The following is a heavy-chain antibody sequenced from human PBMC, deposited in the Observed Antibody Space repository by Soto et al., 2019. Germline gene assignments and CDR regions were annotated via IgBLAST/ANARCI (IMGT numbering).Heavy chain of an antibody. J-gene: IGHJ4*02. CDR1: GYTFTSYD. V-gene: IGHV1-8*01. D-gene: IGHD1-1*01. CDR2: MNPNTGNS. CDR3: ARRAETNGWNGFGADKYYFDF. Sequence: ASVKVSCKASGYTFTSYDIYWVRQATGQGLEWMGGMNPNTGNSGYAQKFQGRVTMTRDTSISTAHMELSSLRCEDTAVYYCARRAETNGWNGFGADKYYFDFWGQGTPVTVSS.